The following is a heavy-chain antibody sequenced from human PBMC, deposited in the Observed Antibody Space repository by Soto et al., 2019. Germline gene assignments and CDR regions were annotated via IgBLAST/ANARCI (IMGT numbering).Heavy chain of an antibody. CDR1: GGSISTNQW. CDR2: IFHVGST. CDR3: ARRQPDTSGYYFDH. D-gene: IGHD3-3*01. J-gene: IGHJ4*02. V-gene: IGHV4-4*02. Sequence: QVHLQESGPGLVKPSGTLSLTCAVSGGSISTNQWWNWVRQAPGKGLEWIGEIFHVGSTNYNPSLKSRVIISVDKSKNQFSLNLSFVTAADTAVYYCARRQPDTSGYYFDHWGQGALVTVSS.